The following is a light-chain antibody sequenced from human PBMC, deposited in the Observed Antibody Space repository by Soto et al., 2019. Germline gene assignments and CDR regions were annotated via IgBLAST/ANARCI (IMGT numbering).Light chain of an antibody. CDR2: DVS. V-gene: IGLV2-14*03. CDR3: SSYTSTSTLVI. CDR1: SSDVGGYNY. Sequence: QSALTQPASVSGSPGQSITISCTGTSSDVGGYNYVAWYQHHPGKAPKVMVYDVSNRPSGVSNRFSGSKSGNTASLTISGLQAEDEAEYYCSSYTSTSTLVIFGGGTKLTVL. J-gene: IGLJ2*01.